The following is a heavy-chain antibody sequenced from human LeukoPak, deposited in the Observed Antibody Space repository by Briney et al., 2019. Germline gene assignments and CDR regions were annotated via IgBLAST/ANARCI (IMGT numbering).Heavy chain of an antibody. D-gene: IGHD1/OR15-1a*01. CDR2: ISGSGGST. V-gene: IGHV3-23*01. Sequence: GGSLRLSCAASGFTFSSYAMSWVRQAPGKGLEWVSAISGSGGSTYYADSVKGRFTISRDNGRDSVYLQMNSLRTEDTALYYCVKVITGWNTFAFDLWGPGTRVTVS. CDR1: GFTFSSYA. CDR3: VKVITGWNTFAFDL. J-gene: IGHJ3*01.